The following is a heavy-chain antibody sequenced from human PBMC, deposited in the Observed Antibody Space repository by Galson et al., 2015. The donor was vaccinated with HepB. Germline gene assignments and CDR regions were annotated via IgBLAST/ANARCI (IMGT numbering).Heavy chain of an antibody. Sequence: SLRLSCAASGFTFSDYYVSWIRQAPGKGLEWVSYISSSTNYINYADSVKGRFTISRDNAKNSLYLQMNSLRAEDTAVYYCVREDRGGAGTIDSWGQGILVTVSS. CDR2: ISSSTNYI. J-gene: IGHJ4*02. V-gene: IGHV3-11*06. CDR3: VREDRGGAGTIDS. CDR1: GFTFSDYY. D-gene: IGHD6-13*01.